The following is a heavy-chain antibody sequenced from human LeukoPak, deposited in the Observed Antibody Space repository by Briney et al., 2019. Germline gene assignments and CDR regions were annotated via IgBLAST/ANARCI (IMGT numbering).Heavy chain of an antibody. CDR1: GYTFTSYD. Sequence: ASVKVSCKASGYTFTSYDINWVRQATGQGLEWMGWMNPNSGNTGYAQKFQGRVTMTRNTSISTAYMELSSLRSEDTAVYYCARNPGYSYGYLIDYWGQGTLVTASS. CDR3: ARNPGYSYGYLIDY. CDR2: MNPNSGNT. J-gene: IGHJ4*02. D-gene: IGHD5-18*01. V-gene: IGHV1-8*01.